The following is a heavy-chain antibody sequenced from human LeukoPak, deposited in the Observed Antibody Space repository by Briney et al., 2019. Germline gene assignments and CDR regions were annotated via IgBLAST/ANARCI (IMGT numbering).Heavy chain of an antibody. D-gene: IGHD6-6*01. CDR2: INPGGGST. CDR3: AKDIGESSSSVGGRYYYGMDV. V-gene: IGHV1-46*01. Sequence: ASVKVSCKAFGYIFTSYYIHWVRQAPGQGLEWMGIINPGGGSTSYAQKFQGRVTMNRDTSTSAVYMELSSLRSEDTAVYYCAKDIGESSSSVGGRYYYGMDVWGQGTTVTVSS. J-gene: IGHJ6*02. CDR1: GYIFTSYY.